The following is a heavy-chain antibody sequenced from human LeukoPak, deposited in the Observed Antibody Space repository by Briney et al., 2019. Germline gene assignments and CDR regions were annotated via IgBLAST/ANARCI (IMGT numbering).Heavy chain of an antibody. CDR1: GFTFSTYS. D-gene: IGHD1-1*01. J-gene: IGHJ4*02. V-gene: IGHV3-48*04. CDR3: ARSDSTGTNLDY. Sequence: HSGGSLRLSCAASGFTFSTYSMTWVRQAPGKGLEWVSFISSSSAIKHYADSVRGRFTISRDSAKNSLFLQMSSLRAEDTAVYYCARSDSTGTNLDYWSQGTLVTVSS. CDR2: ISSSSAIK.